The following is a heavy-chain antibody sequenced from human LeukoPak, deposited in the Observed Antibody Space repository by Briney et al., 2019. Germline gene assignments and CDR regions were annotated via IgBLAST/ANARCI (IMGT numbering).Heavy chain of an antibody. J-gene: IGHJ4*02. CDR3: VRDGVDYSFEY. V-gene: IGHV3-23*01. D-gene: IGHD4-11*01. Sequence: PGGSLRLSCAASGFTFSGYAMSWVRQAPGKGLEWVSAISGSGGSTYYADSVKARFTISRDNSKNTLYLQMNSLRADDTAVYYCVRDGVDYSFEYWGQGTLVTVSS. CDR2: ISGSGGST. CDR1: GFTFSGYA.